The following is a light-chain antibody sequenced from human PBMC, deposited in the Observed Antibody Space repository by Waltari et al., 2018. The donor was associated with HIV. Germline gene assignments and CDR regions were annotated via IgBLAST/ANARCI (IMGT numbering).Light chain of an antibody. CDR1: ALPKQY. J-gene: IGLJ3*02. V-gene: IGLV3-25*03. CDR3: QSADSSGTYRV. Sequence: SYELTQPASVSVSPGQTASIPCSGDALPKQYVYWYQQKPGQVPVLVIYKDNERPSGIPERFSGSSSGTTATLTISGVQAEDESDYYCQSADSSGTYRVFGGGTKVTVL. CDR2: KDN.